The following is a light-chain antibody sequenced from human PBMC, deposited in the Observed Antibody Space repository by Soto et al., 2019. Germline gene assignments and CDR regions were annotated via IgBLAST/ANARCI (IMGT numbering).Light chain of an antibody. Sequence: DIQMTQSPSSLSASAGDRVTISCQASQDISDNLKWYQQKPGKPPKRLIYDASNLETGVPSRFSGSGFGTDFSLTISSLQPEDIATYYCQQYDNLPLTFAGGTKVEI. CDR2: DAS. J-gene: IGKJ4*01. V-gene: IGKV1-33*01. CDR3: QQYDNLPLT. CDR1: QDISDN.